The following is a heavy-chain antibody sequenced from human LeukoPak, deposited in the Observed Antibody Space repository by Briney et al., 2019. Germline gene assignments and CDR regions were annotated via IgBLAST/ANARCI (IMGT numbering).Heavy chain of an antibody. J-gene: IGHJ6*03. CDR2: IRSKAYGGAP. D-gene: IGHD6-19*01. V-gene: IGHV3-49*04. CDR1: GFTFANYD. CDR3: AKDRCSSGIGCYYYYMDV. Sequence: PGRSLRLSCTGSGFTFANYDMNWVRQAPGKGLEWVGFIRSKAYGGAPQYAASLKGRFTISRDDSESTAYLQMNSLKTEDTAVYYCAKDRCSSGIGCYYYYMDVWGKGTTVTISS.